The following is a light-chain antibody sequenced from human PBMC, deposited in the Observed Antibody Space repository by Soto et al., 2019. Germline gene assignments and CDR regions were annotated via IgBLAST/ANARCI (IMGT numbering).Light chain of an antibody. Sequence: DIQMTQSPSTLSASVGDRVTITCRASQSISSWLAWYQQKPGKAPKLLIYDASSWESGVPSRFSGSGSGTEFTLTISSLQPDDFATYYCQQYNSYPYTFGQGTKVDIK. CDR2: DAS. CDR3: QQYNSYPYT. V-gene: IGKV1-5*01. J-gene: IGKJ2*01. CDR1: QSISSW.